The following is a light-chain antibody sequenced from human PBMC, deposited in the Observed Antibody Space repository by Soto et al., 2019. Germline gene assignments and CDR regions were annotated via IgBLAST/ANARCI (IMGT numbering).Light chain of an antibody. CDR2: GAS. Sequence: EIVLTQSPGTLSLSPGERATLSCRASQSVSSNYLAWYRRIPGQAPRLLIYGASNRATDIPGRFSGSGSGTDFTLTITRLEPEDFAVYYCQQYGSSPPTFGPGTRVEIK. CDR1: QSVSSNY. V-gene: IGKV3-20*01. J-gene: IGKJ1*01. CDR3: QQYGSSPPT.